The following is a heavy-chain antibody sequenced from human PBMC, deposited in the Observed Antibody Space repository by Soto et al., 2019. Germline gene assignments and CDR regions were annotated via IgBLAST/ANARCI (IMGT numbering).Heavy chain of an antibody. CDR2: IYYSGST. D-gene: IGHD3-3*01. J-gene: IGHJ6*02. CDR3: ARALRGDFWSGYYTGKPMDV. V-gene: IGHV4-59*01. CDR1: GGSISSYY. Sequence: PSETLSLTCTVSGGSISSYYWSWIRQPPGKGLEWIGYIYYSGSTNYNPSLKSRVTISVDTSKNQFSLKLSSVTAADTAVYYFARALRGDFWSGYYTGKPMDVWGQGTTVTVSS.